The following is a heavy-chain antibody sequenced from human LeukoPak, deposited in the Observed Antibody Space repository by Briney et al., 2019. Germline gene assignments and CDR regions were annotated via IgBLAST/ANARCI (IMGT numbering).Heavy chain of an antibody. J-gene: IGHJ4*02. CDR1: GGSISSSSYC. V-gene: IGHV4-39*01. Sequence: SETLSLTCTVSGGSISSSSYCWGWIRQPPGKGLEWIGSIYYSGSTYYNPSLKSRVTISVDTSKNQFSLKLSSVTAADTAVYYCARGDTAMVTDYWGQGTLVTVSS. CDR2: IYYSGST. D-gene: IGHD5-18*01. CDR3: ARGDTAMVTDY.